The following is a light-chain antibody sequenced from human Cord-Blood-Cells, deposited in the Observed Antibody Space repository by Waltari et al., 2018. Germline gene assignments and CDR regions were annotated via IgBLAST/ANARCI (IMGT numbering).Light chain of an antibody. CDR3: QQSYSTPPWT. Sequence: DTQMTQSLSSLSASVGDRVTITCRASQSISSYLNWDQQKPGKAPKLLIYAASSLQSGVPSRFSGSGSRTDFTLTISSLQPEDFATYYGQQSYSTPPWTFGQGTTVEIK. CDR2: AAS. CDR1: QSISSY. J-gene: IGKJ1*01. V-gene: IGKV1-39*01.